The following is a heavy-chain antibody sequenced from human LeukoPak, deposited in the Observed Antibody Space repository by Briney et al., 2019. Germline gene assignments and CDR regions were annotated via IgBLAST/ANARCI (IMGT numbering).Heavy chain of an antibody. D-gene: IGHD1-26*01. CDR3: ARVRGSYHFDY. CDR2: ITSSSSAI. CDR1: GFTFSNAW. Sequence: GGSLRLSCAASGFTFSNAWMSWVRQAPGKGLEWVSYITSSSSAIYYADSVKGRFTISRDNAKNSLYLQMNSLRAEDTAVYYCARVRGSYHFDYWGQGTLVTVSS. V-gene: IGHV3-48*01. J-gene: IGHJ4*02.